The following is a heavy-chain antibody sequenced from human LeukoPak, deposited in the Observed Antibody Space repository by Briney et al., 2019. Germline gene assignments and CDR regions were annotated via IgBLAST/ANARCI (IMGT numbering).Heavy chain of an antibody. CDR1: GGSISSYH. V-gene: IGHV4-59*01. Sequence: PSETLSLTCTVSGGSISSYHWSWIRQPPGKGLEWIGYIYYCGSTNYNPSLKSRVTISVDTSKNQFSLKLSSVTAADTAVYYCARGGYYYDSSGYFTPFDYWGQGTLVTVSS. D-gene: IGHD3-22*01. J-gene: IGHJ4*02. CDR2: IYYCGST. CDR3: ARGGYYYDSSGYFTPFDY.